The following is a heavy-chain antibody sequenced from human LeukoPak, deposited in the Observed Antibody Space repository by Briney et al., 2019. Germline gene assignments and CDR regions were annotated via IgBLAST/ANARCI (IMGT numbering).Heavy chain of an antibody. CDR2: INPNSGGT. J-gene: IGHJ4*02. D-gene: IGHD2-21*02. CDR3: ARDPYCGSDCYHFDY. V-gene: IGHV1-2*02. Sequence: ASVKVSCKASGYTFTGYYMHWVRQAPGQGLEWMGWINPNSGGTNYAQKFQGRVTMTRDTSISTAYMELSRLRSDDTAVYYCARDPYCGSDCYHFDYWGQGTLVTVSS. CDR1: GYTFTGYY.